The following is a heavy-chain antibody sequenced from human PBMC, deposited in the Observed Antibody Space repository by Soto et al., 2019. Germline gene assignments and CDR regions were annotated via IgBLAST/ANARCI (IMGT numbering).Heavy chain of an antibody. V-gene: IGHV3-30-3*01. D-gene: IGHD2-8*01. CDR1: GFTFNRHP. CDR2: ISHDGNNK. CDR3: ARASGHNYATLHGPFDD. J-gene: IGHJ4*02. Sequence: QVQLVESGGGVVQPGRSLRLSCAASGFTFNRHPLHWVRQAPGKGLEWVAVISHDGNNKYYADSVKGRFTISRDNCMNMLYLQMHCLRSEDTAIFYCARASGHNYATLHGPFDDWGQGALVTVSS.